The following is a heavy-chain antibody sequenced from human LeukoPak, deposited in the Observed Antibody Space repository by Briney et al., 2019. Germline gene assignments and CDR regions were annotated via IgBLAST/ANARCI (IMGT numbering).Heavy chain of an antibody. V-gene: IGHV4-39*07. CDR3: ARYSSSPWYFDL. D-gene: IGHD6-13*01. Sequence: SETLSLTCTVSGGSISSSSYYWGWIRQPPGKGLEWIGSIYHSGSTHYNPSLKSRVTLSVDTSKNQFSLKLSSVTAADTAVYFCARYSSSPWYFDLWGRGTLVTVSS. CDR1: GGSISSSSYY. CDR2: IYHSGST. J-gene: IGHJ2*01.